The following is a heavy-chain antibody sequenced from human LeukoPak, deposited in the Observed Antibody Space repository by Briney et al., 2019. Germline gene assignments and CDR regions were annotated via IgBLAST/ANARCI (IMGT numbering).Heavy chain of an antibody. Sequence: ASVKVSCKASGYTFTGYYMHWVRQAPGQGLEWMGWINPNSGGTNYAQKFQGRVTMTRDTSFSTAYMELSRLRSDDTAVYYCARPSRPRPIDGLDYWGQGTLVTVSS. D-gene: IGHD6-6*01. CDR3: ARPSRPRPIDGLDY. V-gene: IGHV1-2*02. CDR2: INPNSGGT. J-gene: IGHJ4*02. CDR1: GYTFTGYY.